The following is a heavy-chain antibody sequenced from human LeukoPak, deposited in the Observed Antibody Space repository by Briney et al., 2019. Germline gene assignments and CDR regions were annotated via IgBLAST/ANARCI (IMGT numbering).Heavy chain of an antibody. V-gene: IGHV6-1*01. CDR2: TYYRSKWYN. J-gene: IGHJ4*02. Sequence: SQTLSLTCALSGDSVSSNSAAWNWIRQSPSRGLEWLGRTYYRSKWYNDYAVSVKSRITINPDTSKNQFSLQLNSVTPEDTAVYYCARDLPTYYDFWSGYYPTSYFDYWGQGTLVTVSS. CDR1: GDSVSSNSAA. CDR3: ARDLPTYYDFWSGYYPTSYFDY. D-gene: IGHD3-3*01.